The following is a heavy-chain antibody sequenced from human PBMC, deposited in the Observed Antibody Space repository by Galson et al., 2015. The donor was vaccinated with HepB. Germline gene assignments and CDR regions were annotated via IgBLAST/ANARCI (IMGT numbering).Heavy chain of an antibody. J-gene: IGHJ4*02. CDR2: ISAYNGNT. CDR1: GYTFTSYG. Sequence: SVKVSCKASGYTFTSYGISWVRQAPGQGLEWMGWISAYNGNTNYAQKLQGRVTMTTDTSTSTAYMELRSLRSDDTAVYYCARDFADIVVVPAACPFDYWGQETLVTVSS. D-gene: IGHD2-2*01. V-gene: IGHV1-18*01. CDR3: ARDFADIVVVPAACPFDY.